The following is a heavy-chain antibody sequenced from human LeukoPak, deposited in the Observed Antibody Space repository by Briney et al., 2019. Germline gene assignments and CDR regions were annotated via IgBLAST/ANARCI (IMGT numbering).Heavy chain of an antibody. CDR1: GDTFKNIW. D-gene: IGHD3-3*01. CDR3: ARQALWSGRFQYGYFDL. J-gene: IGHJ4*02. CDR2: IYPDDSDT. V-gene: IGHV5-51*01. Sequence: GESLKISCRGSGDTFKNIWIGWVRQMPGKGLEWMGVIYPDDSDTRYSPSLQGQVTIAVDKSISTAYLQWSSLKASDTAIYYCARQALWSGRFQYGYFDLWGQGTLLTVSS.